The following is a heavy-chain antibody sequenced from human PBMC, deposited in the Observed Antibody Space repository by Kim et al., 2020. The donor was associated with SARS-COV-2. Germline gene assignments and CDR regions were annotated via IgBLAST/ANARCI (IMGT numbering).Heavy chain of an antibody. D-gene: IGHD4-17*01. CDR1: GYTFVTYA. CDR2: INAGNGNT. V-gene: IGHV1-3*01. CDR3: ARATTVTKFTDFDY. J-gene: IGHJ4*02. Sequence: ASVKVSCKASGYTFVTYAMHWVRQAPGQSLEWMGWINAGNGNTKYSQKCQGRVTITRDTSATTAYMELSSLGSEDTAVYYCARATTVTKFTDFDYWGQGTLVTVSS.